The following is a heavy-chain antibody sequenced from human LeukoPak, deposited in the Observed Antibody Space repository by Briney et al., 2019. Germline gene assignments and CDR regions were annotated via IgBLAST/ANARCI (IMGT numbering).Heavy chain of an antibody. D-gene: IGHD5-24*01. CDR3: ARYWMATIDY. V-gene: IGHV4-38-2*01. CDR2: IYHSGNT. CDR1: GYSISSGYY. J-gene: IGHJ4*02. Sequence: SETLSLTCAVSGYSISSGYYWGWIRQPPGKGLEWIATIYHSGNTYYNPSLKSRVTISVDTSKNQFSLKLTSVTAADSAVYYCARYWMATIDYWGQGTLVTVSS.